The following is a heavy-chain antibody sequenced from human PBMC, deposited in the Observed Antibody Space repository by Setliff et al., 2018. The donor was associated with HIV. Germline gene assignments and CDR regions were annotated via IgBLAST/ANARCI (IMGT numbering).Heavy chain of an antibody. J-gene: IGHJ6*03. CDR3: ASGGDLSYYYYMDV. V-gene: IGHV3-7*01. D-gene: IGHD2-21*01. CDR2: INGDGSEK. CDR1: GSSIGGQW. Sequence: GGSLRLSCAASGSSIGGQWMNWVRQAPGKGPEWVANINGDGSEKYYVDSVKGRFTISRDNAKNSLYLQMNSLRAEDTAVYYCASGGDLSYYYYMDVWGKGTTVTVSS.